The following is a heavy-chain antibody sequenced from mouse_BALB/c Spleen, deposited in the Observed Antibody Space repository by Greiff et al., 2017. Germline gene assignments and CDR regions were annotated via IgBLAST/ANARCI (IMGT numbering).Heavy chain of an antibody. J-gene: IGHJ3*01. CDR1: GFSLSTSGMG. Sequence: QVQLKESGPGILQPSQTLSLTCSFSGFSLSTSGMGVSWIRQPSGKGLEWLAHIYWDDDKRYNPSLKSRLTISKDTSSNQVFLKITSVDTADTATYYCARRGNYYGWAYWGQGTLVTVSA. CDR2: IYWDDDK. CDR3: ARRGNYYGWAY. D-gene: IGHD1-2*01. V-gene: IGHV8-12*01.